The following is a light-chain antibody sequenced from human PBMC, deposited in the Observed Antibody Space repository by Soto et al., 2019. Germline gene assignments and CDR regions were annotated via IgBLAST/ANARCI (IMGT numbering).Light chain of an antibody. CDR3: QQYNGYSRT. J-gene: IGKJ1*01. Sequence: AIQLSHSPSSLSSSVAERLTITRLASQGISSALAWYQQKPGKAPKVLIYDASSLESGVPSRFSGSGSGTEFTLTISSMQPDDFATFYCQQYNGYSRTFGQGTKVDIK. CDR1: QGISSA. V-gene: IGKV1-13*02. CDR2: DAS.